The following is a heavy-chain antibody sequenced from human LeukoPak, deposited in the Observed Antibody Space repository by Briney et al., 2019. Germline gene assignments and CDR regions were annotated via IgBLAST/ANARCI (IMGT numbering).Heavy chain of an antibody. V-gene: IGHV3-7*01. D-gene: IGHD2-15*01. CDR2: IKQDGSEK. CDR3: ARDVGKTYFDY. J-gene: IGHJ4*02. Sequence: GGSLRLSCAASGFTFSSYWMSWVRQAPGKGLEWVANIKQDGSEKYYVDSAKGRFTISRDNAKNSLYLQMASLRAEDTAVYYCARDVGKTYFDYWGQGTLVTVSS. CDR1: GFTFSSYW.